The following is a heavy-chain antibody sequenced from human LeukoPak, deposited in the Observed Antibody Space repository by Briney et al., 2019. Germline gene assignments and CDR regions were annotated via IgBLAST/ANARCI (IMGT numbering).Heavy chain of an antibody. CDR3: ARGSRNYNNYEGADY. CDR2: INHSGDT. Sequence: SETLSLTCAVYRGAFSGYYWSWIRQPPGKGLEWIGEINHSGDTKYNPSLKSRVSMSVDVSKDQFSLKLTSLTAADTAVYYCARGSRNYNNYEGADYWGQGTLVTVSS. CDR1: RGAFSGYY. D-gene: IGHD4-11*01. V-gene: IGHV4-34*01. J-gene: IGHJ4*02.